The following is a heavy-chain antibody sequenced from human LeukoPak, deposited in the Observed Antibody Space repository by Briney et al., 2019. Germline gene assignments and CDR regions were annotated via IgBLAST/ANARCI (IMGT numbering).Heavy chain of an antibody. CDR2: ISYDGSNK. V-gene: IGHV3-30*04. CDR1: GFTFSSYA. J-gene: IGHJ6*03. Sequence: LPGGSLRLSCAASGFTFSSYAMHWVRQAPGKGLEWVAVISYDGSNKYYADSVKGRFTISRDNSKNTLYLQMNSLRAEDTAVYYCARDGDDILTGYYIGYYYYMDVWGKGTTVTVSS. D-gene: IGHD3-9*01. CDR3: ARDGDDILTGYYIGYYYYMDV.